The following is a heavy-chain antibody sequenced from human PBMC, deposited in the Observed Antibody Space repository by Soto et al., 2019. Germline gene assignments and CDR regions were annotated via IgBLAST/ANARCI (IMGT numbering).Heavy chain of an antibody. CDR1: GFTFSSYW. D-gene: IGHD3-3*01. Sequence: GGSLRLSCAASGFTFSSYWMSWVRQAPGKGLEWVANIKQDGSEKYYVDSVKGRFTISRDNAKNSLYLQMNSLRAEDTAVYYCAGGSVLRFLEWLSTFDYWGQGTLVTVS. J-gene: IGHJ4*02. V-gene: IGHV3-7*03. CDR3: AGGSVLRFLEWLSTFDY. CDR2: IKQDGSEK.